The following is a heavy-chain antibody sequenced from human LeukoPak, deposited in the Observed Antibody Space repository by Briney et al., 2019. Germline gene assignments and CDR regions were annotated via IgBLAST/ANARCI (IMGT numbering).Heavy chain of an antibody. CDR2: ISAQHGQT. V-gene: IGHV1-18*01. CDR3: ATVYDSSGYYYGAFDI. J-gene: IGHJ3*02. D-gene: IGHD3-22*01. CDR1: GYSENFYG. Sequence: GASVKVSCKTSGYSENFYGITWVRQVAGQGLEWMGWISAQHGQTEYAPNSQDRVTMTTDTYTNTAYMELRSLRSDDTAVYYCATVYDSSGYYYGAFDIWGQGTMVTVSS.